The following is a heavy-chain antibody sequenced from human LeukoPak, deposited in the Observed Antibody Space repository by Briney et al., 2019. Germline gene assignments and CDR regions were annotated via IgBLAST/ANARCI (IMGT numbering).Heavy chain of an antibody. CDR1: GGSFSGYY. J-gene: IGHJ6*03. CDR3: ASRKYYYYYMDV. Sequence: PSETLSLTCAVYGGSFSGYYWSWIRQPPGKGLEWIGEINHSGSTNYNPSLKSRVTISVDTSKNQFSLKLSSVTAADTAVYYFASRKYYYYYMDVWGKGTTVTVSS. CDR2: INHSGST. V-gene: IGHV4-34*01.